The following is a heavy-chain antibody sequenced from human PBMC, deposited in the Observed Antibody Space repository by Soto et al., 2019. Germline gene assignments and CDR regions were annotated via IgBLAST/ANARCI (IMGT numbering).Heavy chain of an antibody. J-gene: IGHJ2*01. CDR3: AGSDTAMVNFDL. V-gene: IGHV4-39*01. D-gene: IGHD5-18*01. Sequence: SETLSLTCTVSGGSISSSSYYWGWIRQPPGKGLGWIGSIYYSGSTYYNPSLKSRVTISVDTSKNQFSLKLSSVTAADTAVYYCAGSDTAMVNFDLWGRGTLVTVSS. CDR1: GGSISSSSYY. CDR2: IYYSGST.